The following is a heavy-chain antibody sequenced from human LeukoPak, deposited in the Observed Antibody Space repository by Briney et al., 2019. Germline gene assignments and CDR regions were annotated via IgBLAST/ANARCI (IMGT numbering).Heavy chain of an antibody. CDR2: ISWNSGTI. CDR3: AKGAGYCTGGVCSSYYFDY. Sequence: PGGSLRLSCAASGFTFDDYAIHWVRQAPGKGLEWVSGISWNSGTIGYADSVKGRFTISRDNAKNSLYLQMNSLRAEDTALYYCAKGAGYCTGGVCSSYYFDYWGQGTLVTVSS. J-gene: IGHJ4*02. CDR1: GFTFDDYA. V-gene: IGHV3-9*01. D-gene: IGHD2-8*02.